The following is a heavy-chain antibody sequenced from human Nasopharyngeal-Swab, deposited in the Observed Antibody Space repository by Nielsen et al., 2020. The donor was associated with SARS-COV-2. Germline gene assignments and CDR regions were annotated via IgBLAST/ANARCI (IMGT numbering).Heavy chain of an antibody. CDR3: AKEGGAYGYYYYYMDV. D-gene: IGHD2-21*01. CDR2: ISSSSSYI. J-gene: IGHJ6*03. V-gene: IGHV3-21*01. Sequence: GESLKISCDVSGFTFSNSYMNWVRQAPGKGLEWVSSISSSSSYIYYADSVKGRFTISRDNAKNSLYLQMNSLGAEDTAVYYCAKEGGAYGYYYYYMDVWGKGTTVTVSS. CDR1: GFTFSNSY.